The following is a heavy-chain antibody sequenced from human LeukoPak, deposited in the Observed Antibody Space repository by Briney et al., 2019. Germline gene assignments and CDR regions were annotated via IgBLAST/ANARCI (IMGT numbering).Heavy chain of an antibody. J-gene: IGHJ5*02. D-gene: IGHD2-21*01. CDR3: AGEGEYGDSYS. CDR1: CDSIHYELLY. V-gene: IGHV4-30-4*02. Sequence: SDTLSLTYSLSCDSIHYELLYWIWLRQPPGKRLEWTGNVDRGRTRLNPSLTSRVAISVDMSKSQVSLSLTSVTAAGTAIYYCAGEGEYGDSYSWGQGALVIVSA. CDR2: VDRGRT.